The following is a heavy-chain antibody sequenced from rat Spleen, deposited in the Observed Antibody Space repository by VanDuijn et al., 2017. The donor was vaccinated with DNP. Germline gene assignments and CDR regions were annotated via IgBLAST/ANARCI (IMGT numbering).Heavy chain of an antibody. CDR2: INYSGST. J-gene: IGHJ2*01. Sequence: EVQLQESGPGLVQPSQSLSLTCSVTGYSITSNYWAWIRKFPGNKMEWIGYINYSGSTGYNPSLKSRISITRDTSKNQFFLQLNSVTTEDTATYYCARWTRYFDYWGQGVMVTVSS. D-gene: IGHD1-7*01. CDR1: GYSITSNY. CDR3: ARWTRYFDY. V-gene: IGHV3-1*01.